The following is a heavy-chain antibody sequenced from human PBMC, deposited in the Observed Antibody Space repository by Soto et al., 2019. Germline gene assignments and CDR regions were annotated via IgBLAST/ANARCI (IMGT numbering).Heavy chain of an antibody. J-gene: IGHJ5*02. CDR2: TYYSGST. D-gene: IGHD3-3*01. CDR1: GGSISSGDYY. CDR3: ARWWSGSRQGFDP. Sequence: QVQLQESGPGLVKPSQTLSLTCTVSGGSISSGDYYWSWIRQHPGKGLEWIGYTYYSGSTYYNPSIKSRVTISVDTSKNQVSLKLSSVTAADTAVYYCARWWSGSRQGFDPWGQGTLVTVSS. V-gene: IGHV4-31*03.